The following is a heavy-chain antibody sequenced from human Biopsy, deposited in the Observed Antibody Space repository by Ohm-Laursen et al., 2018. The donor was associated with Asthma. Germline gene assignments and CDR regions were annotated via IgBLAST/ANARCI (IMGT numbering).Heavy chain of an antibody. CDR1: GYTFNSAG. Sequence: SVTVSCNTSGYTFNSAGITWVRQAPGQWLEWMGWISVYNGNTKVAQKLQDRVTMITDTPTSTAYMELRSLRSDDTAVYFCARAVDYSHYYGIDVWGQGTTVTVS. CDR3: ARAVDYSHYYGIDV. V-gene: IGHV1-18*01. D-gene: IGHD3-10*01. J-gene: IGHJ6*02. CDR2: ISVYNGNT.